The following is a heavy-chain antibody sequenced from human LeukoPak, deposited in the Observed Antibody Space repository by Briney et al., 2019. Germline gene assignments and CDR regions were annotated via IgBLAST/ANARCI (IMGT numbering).Heavy chain of an antibody. J-gene: IGHJ5*02. CDR3: ARVIGSAVAGHNWFDP. Sequence: SETLSLTCTVSGGSISSYHWSWIRQPPGKGLEWIGYIYYSGSTNYNPSLKSRVTLSVDTSKNQFSLKLTSVTAADTAVYYCARVIGSAVAGHNWFDPWGQGTLVTVSS. V-gene: IGHV4-59*01. CDR1: GGSISSYH. D-gene: IGHD6-19*01. CDR2: IYYSGST.